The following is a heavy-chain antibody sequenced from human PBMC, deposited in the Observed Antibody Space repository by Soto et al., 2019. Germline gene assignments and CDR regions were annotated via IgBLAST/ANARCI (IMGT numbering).Heavy chain of an antibody. CDR3: ARLLWFSESVYYYYGMDV. V-gene: IGHV1-8*01. CDR2: MNPNSGNT. Sequence: ASVKVSCKASGYTFTSYDINWVRQATGQGXEWMGWMNPNSGNTGYAQKFQGRVTMTRNTSISTAYMELSSLSSEDTAVYYCARLLWFSESVYYYYGMDVWGQGRTVTVSS. D-gene: IGHD3-10*01. J-gene: IGHJ6*02. CDR1: GYTFTSYD.